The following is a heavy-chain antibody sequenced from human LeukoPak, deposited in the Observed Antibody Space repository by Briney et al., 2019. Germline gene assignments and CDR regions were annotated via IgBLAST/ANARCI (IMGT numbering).Heavy chain of an antibody. J-gene: IGHJ4*02. CDR3: AKALRTSGTTYFDY. CDR1: GFTVSSNY. D-gene: IGHD1-1*01. CDR2: IYSGGST. Sequence: GGSLRLSCAASGFTVSSNYMSWVRQAPGKGLEWVSVIYSGGSTYYADSVKGRFTISRDNSKNTLYLQMNSLRAEDTAVYYCAKALRTSGTTYFDYWGQGTLVTVSS. V-gene: IGHV3-53*01.